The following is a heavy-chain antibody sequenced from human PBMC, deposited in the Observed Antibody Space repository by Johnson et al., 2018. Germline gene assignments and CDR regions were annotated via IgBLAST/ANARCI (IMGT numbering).Heavy chain of an antibody. CDR3: ARETEPWDLLGYFQH. CDR2: INPTGDRT. J-gene: IGHJ1*01. D-gene: IGHD1-26*01. Sequence: VQLVETGAEVKKPGASVKVSCKASGYTFTSYYMHWVQQAPGQGLEWMGIINPTGDRTNYAQKFQGRVTMTRETSTSTVSMELSSLKSEDTALYYCARETEPWDLLGYFQHWGQGTLVSVAS. CDR1: GYTFTSYY. V-gene: IGHV1-46*01.